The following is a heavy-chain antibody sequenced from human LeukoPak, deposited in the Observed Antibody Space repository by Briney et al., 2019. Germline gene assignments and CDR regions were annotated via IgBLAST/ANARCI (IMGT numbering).Heavy chain of an antibody. D-gene: IGHD3-10*01. CDR3: ARAPGSGSSPYYYYGMDV. Sequence: ASVKVSCKASGGTFSSYAISWVRQAPGQGLEWMGRIIPILGIANYAQKFQGRVTITADKSTSTAYMELSSLRSEDTAVYYCARAPGSGSSPYYYYGMDVWGQGTTVTVSS. V-gene: IGHV1-69*04. CDR2: IIPILGIA. J-gene: IGHJ6*02. CDR1: GGTFSSYA.